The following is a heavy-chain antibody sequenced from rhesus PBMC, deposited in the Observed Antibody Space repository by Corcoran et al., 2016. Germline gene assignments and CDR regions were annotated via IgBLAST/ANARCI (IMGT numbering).Heavy chain of an antibody. D-gene: IGHD6-25*01. Sequence: VAVVGVGGGLAKPGGSLRPSLAGLGFPFRDLYLDWVRPALGKGGGGVSVMNKGGGSTWYADSVKGRFTIARANAKNTLYFQMNSLRAEDTAVYYCARDIAAAGFDYWGQGVLVTVSS. V-gene: IGHV3-178*01. CDR1: GFPFRDLY. J-gene: IGHJ4*01. CDR3: ARDIAAAGFDY. CDR2: MNKGGGST.